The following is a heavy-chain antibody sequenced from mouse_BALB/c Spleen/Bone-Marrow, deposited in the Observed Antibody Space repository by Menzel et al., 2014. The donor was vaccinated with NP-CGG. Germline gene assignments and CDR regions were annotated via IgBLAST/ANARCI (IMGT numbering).Heavy chain of an antibody. CDR2: ILPGSRST. J-gene: IGHJ1*01. Sequence: VQLQQSGAELMKPGASVKISCMATGYTFRNYWIEWVKQRPGHGLEWIGEILPGSRSTDYNENFKGKATFTADTSSNTAYMQLSSLTSADPAVYYCARVIYWYLDVWGAGTTVTVSS. CDR3: ARVIYWYLDV. CDR1: GYTFRNYW. V-gene: IGHV1-9*01.